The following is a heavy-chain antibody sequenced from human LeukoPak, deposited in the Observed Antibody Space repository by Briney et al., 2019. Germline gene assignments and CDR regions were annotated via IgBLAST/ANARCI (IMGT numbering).Heavy chain of an antibody. CDR3: ASGSSGWHDY. J-gene: IGHJ4*02. D-gene: IGHD6-19*01. CDR2: IYYSGST. V-gene: IGHV4-59*01. CDR1: GVSISSYY. Sequence: SETLSLTCTVSGVSISSYYWSWIRQPPGKGLEWIGYIYYSGSTNYNPSLKSRVTISVDTSKNQFSLKLSSVTAADTAVYYCASGSSGWHDYWGQGTLVTVSS.